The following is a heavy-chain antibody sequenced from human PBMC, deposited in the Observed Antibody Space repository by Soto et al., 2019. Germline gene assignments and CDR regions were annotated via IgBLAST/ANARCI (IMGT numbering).Heavy chain of an antibody. CDR2: IKGDGSIT. D-gene: IGHD3-10*01. J-gene: IGHJ6*02. V-gene: IGHV3-74*01. CDR1: XFXFSDYW. CDR3: ARGIRGHYGKDV. Sequence: XFXFSDYWIHXXRQAPGKGLMWVSRIKGDGSITNYADSVKGRFXVXXXXXXXXXYLQMNSLRAEDTALYYCARGIRGHYGKDVWGQXTTVSV.